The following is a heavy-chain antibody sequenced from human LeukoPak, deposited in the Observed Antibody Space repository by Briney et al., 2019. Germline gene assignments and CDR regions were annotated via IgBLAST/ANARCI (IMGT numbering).Heavy chain of an antibody. V-gene: IGHV1-69*06. CDR1: GGTFSSYA. CDR3: ARRRYDILTGYYDY. Sequence: SVKVSCKASGGTFSSYAISWVRQAPGQGLECMGGIIPIFGTANYAQKFQGRVTITADKSTSTAYMELSSLRSEDTAVYYCARRRYDILTGYYDYWGQGTLVTVSS. CDR2: IIPIFGTA. J-gene: IGHJ4*02. D-gene: IGHD3-9*01.